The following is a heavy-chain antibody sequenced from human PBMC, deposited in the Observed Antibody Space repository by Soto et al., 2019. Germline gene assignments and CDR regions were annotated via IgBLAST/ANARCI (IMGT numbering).Heavy chain of an antibody. CDR3: AKGYCSSTSCSFDY. Sequence: VGSLRLSCAASGFTFTNFAMNWVRQAPGKGLEWVSVISGTGDTTYNADSVKGRFTISRGNSMNTAFLQMNSLRAEDTALYYCAKGYCSSTSCSFDYWGQGTLVTVSS. J-gene: IGHJ4*02. D-gene: IGHD2-2*01. V-gene: IGHV3-23*01. CDR2: ISGTGDTT. CDR1: GFTFTNFA.